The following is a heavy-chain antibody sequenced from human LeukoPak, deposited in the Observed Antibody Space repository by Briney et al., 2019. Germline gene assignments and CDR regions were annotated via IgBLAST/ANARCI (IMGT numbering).Heavy chain of an antibody. D-gene: IGHD2-2*01. CDR2: INHSGST. CDR3: ARVIVVVPAAPSLGYYYYGMDV. Sequence: PSETLSLTCAVYGGSFSGYYWSWIRQPPGKGLEWIGEINHSGSTNYNPSLKSRVTISVDTSKNQFSLKLSSVTAADTAVYYCARVIVVVPAAPSLGYYYYGMDVWAKGPRSPSP. J-gene: IGHJ6*02. CDR1: GGSFSGYY. V-gene: IGHV4-34*01.